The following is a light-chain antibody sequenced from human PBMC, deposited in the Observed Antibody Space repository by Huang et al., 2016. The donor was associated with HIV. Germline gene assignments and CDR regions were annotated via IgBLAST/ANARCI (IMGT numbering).Light chain of an antibody. V-gene: IGKV3-11*01. CDR1: QSVTNY. CDR3: QQRGNWPPVT. CDR2: DAS. Sequence: EVVLTQSPATLSLSPGERATLSCRASQSVTNYLAWYQQKPGQPPSLLISDASNRATGVPARFSGSGSGTDFTLTISSLEPEDFAVYYCQQRGNWPPVTFGGGTKVEIK. J-gene: IGKJ4*01.